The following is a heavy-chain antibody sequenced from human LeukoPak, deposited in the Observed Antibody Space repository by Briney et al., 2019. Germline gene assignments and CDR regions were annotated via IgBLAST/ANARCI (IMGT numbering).Heavy chain of an antibody. V-gene: IGHV3-23*01. CDR2: ISGSGGST. Sequence: PGGSLRLSCAASGFTFSSYAMSGVRQAPDKGLEWVSGISGSGGSTYYADSVKGRFTISRDNSKNTLYLQMTSLRAEDTAVYYCAKDQVWIVVGSFDYWGQGTLVTVSS. J-gene: IGHJ4*02. CDR1: GFTFSSYA. CDR3: AKDQVWIVVGSFDY. D-gene: IGHD3-22*01.